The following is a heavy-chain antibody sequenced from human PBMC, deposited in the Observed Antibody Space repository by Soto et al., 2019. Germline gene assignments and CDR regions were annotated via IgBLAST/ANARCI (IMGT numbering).Heavy chain of an antibody. D-gene: IGHD6-6*01. V-gene: IGHV5-51*01. Sequence: GESLKISGKASGYSFTSFWIAWVRQVPGKGLEWMGVIYPADSATRYSPSFQGQVTISADKSISTAYLQWSSLTASDTAIYYCARQGSIANRRNWLDPWGQGTPGTVSA. CDR3: ARQGSIANRRNWLDP. CDR1: GYSFTSFW. CDR2: IYPADSAT. J-gene: IGHJ5*02.